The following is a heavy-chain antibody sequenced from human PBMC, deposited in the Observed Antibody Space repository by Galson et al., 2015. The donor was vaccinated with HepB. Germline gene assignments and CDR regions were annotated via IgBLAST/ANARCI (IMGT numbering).Heavy chain of an antibody. J-gene: IGHJ2*01. CDR1: GFTFSSYW. D-gene: IGHD6-13*01. CDR3: AGEPGIAAAGAYWYFDL. Sequence: SLRLSCAASGFTFSSYWMSWVRQAPGKGLEWVANIKQDGSEKYYVGSVKGRFTISRDNAKNSLYLQMNSLRAEDTAVYYCAGEPGIAAAGAYWYFDLWGRGTLVTVSS. V-gene: IGHV3-7*01. CDR2: IKQDGSEK.